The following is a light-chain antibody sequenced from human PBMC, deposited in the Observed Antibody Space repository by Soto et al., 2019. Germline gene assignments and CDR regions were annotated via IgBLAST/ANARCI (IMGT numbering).Light chain of an antibody. CDR1: QGINHY. J-gene: IGKJ1*01. CDR2: AAS. V-gene: IGKV1-27*01. Sequence: DIQMTQSPSSLSASVGDRVTITCRASQGINHYLAWYQQRPGKVPRLLIYAASTLQSGVPSRFSGSVSGTDFTLTISSLQPEDVATYYCQKYDNAPWTFGQGNKVDIK. CDR3: QKYDNAPWT.